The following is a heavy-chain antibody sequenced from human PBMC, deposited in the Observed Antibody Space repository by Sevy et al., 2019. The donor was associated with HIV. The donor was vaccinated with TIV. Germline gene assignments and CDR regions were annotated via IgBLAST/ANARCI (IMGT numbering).Heavy chain of an antibody. Sequence: GGSLRLSCAASGFTFSSYWMSWVRQAPGKGLEWVANIKQDGSEKYYVDSVKGRFTISRDNAKNSLYLQMNSLRVEDTAVYYCASLPNNYYDISGSSGDDAFDIWGQGTRVTVSS. V-gene: IGHV3-7*01. D-gene: IGHD3-22*01. CDR2: IKQDGSEK. CDR3: ASLPNNYYDISGSSGDDAFDI. CDR1: GFTFSSYW. J-gene: IGHJ3*02.